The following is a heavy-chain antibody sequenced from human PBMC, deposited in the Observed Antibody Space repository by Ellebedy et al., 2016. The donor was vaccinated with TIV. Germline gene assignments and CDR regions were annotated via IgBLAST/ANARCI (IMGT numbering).Heavy chain of an antibody. CDR1: GFTFSSYW. CDR3: ALDGAHGDYSPGQDGMDV. Sequence: GGSLRLSCAVSGFTFSSYWMSWVRQAPGKGLEWVAHIYQDGTQKNYVDSVKGRFTISRDNAKNSLYLLMNSLRVEDTTVYYCALDGAHGDYSPGQDGMDVWGQGTTVTVS. J-gene: IGHJ6*02. D-gene: IGHD4-17*01. V-gene: IGHV3-7*03. CDR2: IYQDGTQK.